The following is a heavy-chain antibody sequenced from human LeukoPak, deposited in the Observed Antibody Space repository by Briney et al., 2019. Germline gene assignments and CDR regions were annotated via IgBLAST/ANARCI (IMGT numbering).Heavy chain of an antibody. J-gene: IGHJ4*02. D-gene: IGHD2-2*01. CDR2: ISSSSTI. V-gene: IGHV3-48*04. CDR1: GFTFSSYS. Sequence: GGSLRLSCAASGFTFSSYSMNWVRQAPGKGLEWVSYISSSSTIYYADSVKGRFTISRDNAKNSLYLQMNSLRAEDTAVYYCARSGTRYCSSTSCYYYWGQGTLVTVSS. CDR3: ARSGTRYCSSTSCYYY.